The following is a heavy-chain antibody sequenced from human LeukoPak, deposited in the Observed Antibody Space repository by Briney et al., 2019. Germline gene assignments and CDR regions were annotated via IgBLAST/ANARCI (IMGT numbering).Heavy chain of an antibody. V-gene: IGHV3-74*03. D-gene: IGHD1-26*01. CDR1: GFTFSNYW. J-gene: IGHJ4*02. CDR2: INVNGKTT. Sequence: GGSLRLSCVASGFTFSNYWMHWVRQAPGKGLVWVSHINVNGKTTTSADSVKGRFTVSRDNIRNTLYLQMNSLRSDDTAVYYCARVDNRIIVGATGEVVDYWGQGTLVTVSS. CDR3: ARVDNRIIVGATGEVVDY.